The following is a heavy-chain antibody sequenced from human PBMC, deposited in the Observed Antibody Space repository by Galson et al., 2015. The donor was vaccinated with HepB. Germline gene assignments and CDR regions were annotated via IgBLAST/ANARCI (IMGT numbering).Heavy chain of an antibody. J-gene: IGHJ3*02. CDR2: IKQDGSEK. CDR3: ARDQRFLCSSCYTQETDAFDI. V-gene: IGHV3-7*01. CDR1: GFTFSSYW. D-gene: IGHD2-2*02. Sequence: SLRLSCAASGFTFSSYWMSWVRQAPGKGLEWVANIKQDGSEKYYVDSVKGRFTISRDNAKNSLYLQMNSLRAEDTAVYYCARDQRFLCSSCYTQETDAFDIWGQGTMVTVSS.